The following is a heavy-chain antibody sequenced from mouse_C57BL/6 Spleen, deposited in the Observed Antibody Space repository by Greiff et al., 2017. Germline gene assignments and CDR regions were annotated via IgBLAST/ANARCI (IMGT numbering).Heavy chain of an antibody. D-gene: IGHD1-1*01. CDR1: GYSITSGYY. V-gene: IGHV3-6*01. CDR2: ISYDGSN. J-gene: IGHJ1*03. CDR3: ARITTVVADWYFDV. Sequence: DVKLVESGPGLVKPSQSLSLTCSVTGYSITSGYYWNWIRQFPGNKLEWMGYISYDGSNNYNPSLKNRISITRDTSKNQFFLKLNSVTTEDTATYYCARITTVVADWYFDVWGTGTTVTVSS.